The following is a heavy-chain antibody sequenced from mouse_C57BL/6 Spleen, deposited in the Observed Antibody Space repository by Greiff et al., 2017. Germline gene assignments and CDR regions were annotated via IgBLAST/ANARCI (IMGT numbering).Heavy chain of an antibody. J-gene: IGHJ4*01. CDR2: ISSGGSYT. Sequence: EVMLVESGGDLVKPGGSLKLSCAASGFTFSSYGMSWVRQTPDKRLEWVATISSGGSYTYYPDSVKGRFTISRDNAKNTLYLQMSSLKSEDTAMYYCAREGYDSAMDYWGQGTSVTVSS. CDR3: AREGYDSAMDY. D-gene: IGHD2-2*01. CDR1: GFTFSSYG. V-gene: IGHV5-6*01.